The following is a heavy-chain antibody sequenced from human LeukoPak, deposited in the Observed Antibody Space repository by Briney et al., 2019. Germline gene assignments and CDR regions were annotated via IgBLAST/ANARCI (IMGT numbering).Heavy chain of an antibody. CDR1: GGTFSSYA. V-gene: IGHV1-69*05. CDR2: IIPIFGTA. CDR3: ARDRRPGYCSSTSCYDLYAFDI. J-gene: IGHJ3*02. Sequence: SVKVSCKASGGTFSSYAISWVRQAPGQGLERMGGIIPIFGTANYAQKFQGRVTITTDESTSTAYMELSSLRSEDTAVYYCARDRRPGYCSSTSCYDLYAFDIWGQGTMVTVSS. D-gene: IGHD2-2*01.